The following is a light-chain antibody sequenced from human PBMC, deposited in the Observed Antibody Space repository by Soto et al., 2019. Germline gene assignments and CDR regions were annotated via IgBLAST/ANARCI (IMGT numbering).Light chain of an antibody. CDR1: QSVSSY. J-gene: IGKJ2*01. V-gene: IGKV3-11*01. CDR3: QQRSNWPPT. Sequence: EIVLTQSPATLSLSPGERATLSCSASQSVSSYLAWYQQKPGQAPRLLIYDASNRATGIPARFSGSGSGTDFTRTIRSLEPEAFAVYYCQQRSNWPPTFGQGTKLEIK. CDR2: DAS.